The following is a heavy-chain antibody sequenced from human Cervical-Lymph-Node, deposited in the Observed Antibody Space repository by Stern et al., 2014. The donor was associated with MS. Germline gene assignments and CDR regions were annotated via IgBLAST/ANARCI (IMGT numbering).Heavy chain of an antibody. Sequence: QVTLRESGPVLVKPTETLTLTCTVSGFSLSDTTMGVTWIRQPPGKALEWHAHIFSNDEKSYSTSLKSRLTISKDTSKSQVVLTMTNMDPVDTATYYCARINVGPTFYSPFDYWGQGTLVTVSS. CDR3: ARINVGPTFYSPFDY. J-gene: IGHJ4*02. CDR1: GFSLSDTTMG. V-gene: IGHV2-26*01. D-gene: IGHD2/OR15-2a*01. CDR2: IFSNDEK.